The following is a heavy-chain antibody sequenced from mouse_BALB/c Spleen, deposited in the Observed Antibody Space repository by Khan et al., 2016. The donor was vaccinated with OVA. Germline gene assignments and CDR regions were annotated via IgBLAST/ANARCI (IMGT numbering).Heavy chain of an antibody. J-gene: IGHJ3*01. CDR3: AREASSWDFSFPY. D-gene: IGHD4-1*01. V-gene: IGHV1S136*01. Sequence: VQLMESGPELVEPGASVKMSCKASGYTFTNYVMHWVKQKPGQGLEWIGYINPDNAGTRYNEKFKGKAILTSDISSTTAYMELSSLTSEDSAVYYCAREASSWDFSFPYWGQWTLVTVSA. CDR2: INPDNAGT. CDR1: GYTFTNYV.